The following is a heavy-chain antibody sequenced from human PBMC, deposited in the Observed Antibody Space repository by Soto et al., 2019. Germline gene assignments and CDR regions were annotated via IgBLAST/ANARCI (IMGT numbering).Heavy chain of an antibody. V-gene: IGHV1-18*01. CDR2: ISAYNGNT. D-gene: IGHD3-9*01. CDR1: GYTFTSYG. J-gene: IGHJ4*02. Sequence: ASVKVSCKASGYTFTSYGISWVRQAPGQGLEWMGWISAYNGNTNYAQKLQGRVTMTTDTSTSTAYMELRSLRSDDTAVYYCARDPYDYDIFTGPAFFDYWGQGTLVTVSS. CDR3: ARDPYDYDIFTGPAFFDY.